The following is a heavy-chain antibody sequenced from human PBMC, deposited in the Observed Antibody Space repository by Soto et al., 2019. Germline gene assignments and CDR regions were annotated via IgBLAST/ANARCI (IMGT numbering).Heavy chain of an antibody. D-gene: IGHD2-21*02. CDR1: GFTFTSSA. CDR3: AADGEYCGGDCYPNFDY. Sequence: SVKVSCKACGFTFTSSAMQWVRQARGQRLEWIGWIVVGSGNTNYAQKFQERVTITRDMSTSTAYMELSSLRSEDTAVYYCAADGEYCGGDCYPNFDYWGQGTLVTVSS. V-gene: IGHV1-58*02. CDR2: IVVGSGNT. J-gene: IGHJ4*02.